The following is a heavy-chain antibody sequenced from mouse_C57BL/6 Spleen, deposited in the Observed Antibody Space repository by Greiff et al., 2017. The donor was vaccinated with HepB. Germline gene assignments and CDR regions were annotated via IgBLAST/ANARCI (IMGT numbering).Heavy chain of an antibody. CDR2: IDPNSGST. Sequence: VQLQQPGAELVKPGASVKLSCKASGYTFTSYWMHWVKQRPGRGLEWIGRIDPNSGSTNYNEKFKSKATLTVDKSSSTAYMQLSSLTSEDSAVYYCATRGDNYYGSSYSWYFDVWGTGTTVTVSS. CDR1: GYTFTSYW. J-gene: IGHJ1*03. CDR3: ATRGDNYYGSSYSWYFDV. V-gene: IGHV1-62-3*01. D-gene: IGHD1-1*01.